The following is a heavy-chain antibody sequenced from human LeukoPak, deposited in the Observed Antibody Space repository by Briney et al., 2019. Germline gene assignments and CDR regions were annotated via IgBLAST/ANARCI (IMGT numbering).Heavy chain of an antibody. CDR2: IYYSGST. Sequence: SETLSLTCTVSGGSISSYYWSWIRQPPGKGLEWIGYIYYSGSTYYNPSLKSRVTISVDTSKNQFSLKLSSVTAADTAVYYCARASTPPGLGFDYWGQGTLVTVSS. CDR1: GGSISSYY. V-gene: IGHV4-59*08. D-gene: IGHD1-14*01. CDR3: ARASTPPGLGFDY. J-gene: IGHJ4*02.